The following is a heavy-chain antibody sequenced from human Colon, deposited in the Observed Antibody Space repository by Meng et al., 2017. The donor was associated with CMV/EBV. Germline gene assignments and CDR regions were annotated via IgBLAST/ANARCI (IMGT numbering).Heavy chain of an antibody. CDR3: ARVWEVGGGYSAFDY. J-gene: IGHJ4*02. Sequence: GGSLRLSCAASGFTFSSYAMHWVRQAPGKGLEWVAVISYDGSNKYYTDSVKGRFTISRDNSKNTLYLQMNSLRAEDTAVYYCARVWEVGGGYSAFDYWGQGTLVTVSS. D-gene: IGHD3-22*01. CDR1: GFTFSSYA. CDR2: ISYDGSNK. V-gene: IGHV3-30-3*01.